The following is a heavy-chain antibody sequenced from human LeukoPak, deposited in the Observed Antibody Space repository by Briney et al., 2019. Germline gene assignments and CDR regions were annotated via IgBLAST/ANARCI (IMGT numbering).Heavy chain of an antibody. CDR1: GVSFSSYY. J-gene: IGHJ4*02. D-gene: IGHD1-20*01. CDR3: VAYNWNYPDY. CDR2: IRTDGNT. V-gene: IGHV3-74*01. Sequence: GGTLRLSCAAAGVSFSSYYMYWVRQAPEKGRVWVSRIRTDGNTGYADSVKGRFTISRDNAKNTLYLQMNSLRAEDTAVYYCVAYNWNYPDYWGQGTLVTVSS.